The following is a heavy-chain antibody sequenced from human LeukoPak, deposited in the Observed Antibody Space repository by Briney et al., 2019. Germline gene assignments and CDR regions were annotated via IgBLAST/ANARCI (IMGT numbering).Heavy chain of an antibody. V-gene: IGHV4-59*08. J-gene: IGHJ4*02. CDR2: IYYSGST. Sequence: SETLSLTCTVSGGSINSYYWSWIRQPPGKGLEWIGYIYYSGSTNYNPSLKSRVTISVDTSKNQFSLNLNSVIAADTAVYYCARHQDSSSGWYYFDYWGQGTLVTVSS. CDR3: ARHQDSSSGWYYFDY. CDR1: GGSINSYY. D-gene: IGHD6-19*01.